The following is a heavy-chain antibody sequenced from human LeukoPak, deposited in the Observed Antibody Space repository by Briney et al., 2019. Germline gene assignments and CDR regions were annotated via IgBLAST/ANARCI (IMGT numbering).Heavy chain of an antibody. CDR3: ARDPDRSGWSTFEY. CDR2: INSDGRST. CDR1: GFTLFSYS. V-gene: IGHV3-74*01. J-gene: IGHJ4*02. Sequence: GRSLRLSCAASGFTLFSYSMQWVRQAPGKGLVWVSRINSDGRSTSYADSVRGRFTISRDNAKNTLYLQMNSLRAEDTAVYYCARDPDRSGWSTFEYWGQGTLVTVSS. D-gene: IGHD6-19*01.